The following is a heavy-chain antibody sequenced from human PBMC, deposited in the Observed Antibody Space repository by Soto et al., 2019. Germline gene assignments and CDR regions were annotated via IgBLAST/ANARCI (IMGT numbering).Heavy chain of an antibody. J-gene: IGHJ3*02. CDR3: ARDPGYGGNQGHAFDI. CDR2: ISYDGSNK. V-gene: IGHV3-30-3*01. D-gene: IGHD2-15*01. CDR1: GFTFSSYA. Sequence: QVQLVESGGGVVQPGRSLRLSCAASGFTFSSYAMHWVRQAPGKGLEWVAVISYDGSNKYYADSVKGRFTISRDNSKNTLYLQMNSLRAEDTAVYYCARDPGYGGNQGHAFDIWVQGTMVTVSS.